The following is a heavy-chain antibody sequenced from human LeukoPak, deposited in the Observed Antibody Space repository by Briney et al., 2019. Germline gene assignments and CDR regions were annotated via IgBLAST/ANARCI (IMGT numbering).Heavy chain of an antibody. J-gene: IGHJ5*02. Sequence: PGGSLRLSCAASGFTFSSYSMSWVRQAPGKGLEWVSSISSSSSYIYYAGSVKGRFTISRDNAKNSLYLQMNSLRAEDTAVYYCARDHGGYCSSTSCYWAKNWFDPWGQGTLVTVSS. CDR1: GFTFSSYS. D-gene: IGHD2-2*01. V-gene: IGHV3-21*01. CDR3: ARDHGGYCSSTSCYWAKNWFDP. CDR2: ISSSSSYI.